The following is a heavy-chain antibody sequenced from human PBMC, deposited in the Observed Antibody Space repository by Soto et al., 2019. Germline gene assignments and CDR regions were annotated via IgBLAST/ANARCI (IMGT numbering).Heavy chain of an antibody. J-gene: IGHJ6*02. Sequence: SVKVSCKASGGTFSSYAISWVRQAPGQGLEWMGGIIPIFGTANYAQKFQGRVTITADESTSTAYMELSSLRSEDTAVYYCARGPVGATTYYYYGMDVWGQGTAVTVSS. CDR1: GGTFSSYA. CDR2: IIPIFGTA. V-gene: IGHV1-69*13. D-gene: IGHD1-26*01. CDR3: ARGPVGATTYYYYGMDV.